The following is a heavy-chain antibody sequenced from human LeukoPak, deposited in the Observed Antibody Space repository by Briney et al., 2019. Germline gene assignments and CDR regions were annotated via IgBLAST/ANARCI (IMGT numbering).Heavy chain of an antibody. Sequence: GASVKVSCKASGYTFTSYDINWVRQATGQGLEWMGWMNPNSGNTGYAQKFQGRVTMTRNTSISTAYMELSRLRSDDTAVYYCARGHRGYSSGWYGEFDYWGQGTLVTVSS. CDR3: ARGHRGYSSGWYGEFDY. V-gene: IGHV1-8*01. CDR2: MNPNSGNT. J-gene: IGHJ4*02. CDR1: GYTFTSYD. D-gene: IGHD6-19*01.